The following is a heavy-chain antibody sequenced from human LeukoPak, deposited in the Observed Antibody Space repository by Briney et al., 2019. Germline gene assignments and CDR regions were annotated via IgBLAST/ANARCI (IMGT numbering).Heavy chain of an antibody. D-gene: IGHD4-17*01. V-gene: IGHV1-46*01. Sequence: ASVKVSCKASGYTFTSYYMHWVRQAPGQGLEWMGIINPSGGSTSYAQKFQGRVTMTRDTSTSTVYMELSSLRSEDTAVYYCARDQSKIRATTTPYWYFDLWGRGTLVTVSS. CDR1: GYTFTSYY. CDR2: INPSGGST. CDR3: ARDQSKIRATTTPYWYFDL. J-gene: IGHJ2*01.